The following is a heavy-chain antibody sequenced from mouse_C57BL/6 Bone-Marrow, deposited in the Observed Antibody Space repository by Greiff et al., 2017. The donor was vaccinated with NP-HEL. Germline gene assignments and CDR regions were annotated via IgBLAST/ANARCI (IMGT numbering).Heavy chain of an antibody. Sequence: EVQLVESGGGLVQPGGSLKLSCAASGFTFSDYGMAWVRQAPRKGPEWVAFISNLAYSIYYADTVTGRFTISRENAKNTLYLEMSSLRSEDTAMYYCARQDGSSLSYWYFDVWGTGTTVTVSS. J-gene: IGHJ1*03. D-gene: IGHD1-1*01. CDR1: GFTFSDYG. CDR2: ISNLAYSI. CDR3: ARQDGSSLSYWYFDV. V-gene: IGHV5-15*01.